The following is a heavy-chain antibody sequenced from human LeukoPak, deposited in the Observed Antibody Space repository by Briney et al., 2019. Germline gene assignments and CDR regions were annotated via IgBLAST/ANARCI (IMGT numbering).Heavy chain of an antibody. V-gene: IGHV1-8*02. D-gene: IGHD6-19*01. J-gene: IGHJ4*02. CDR2: MNPNSGNT. CDR3: ASHWARGSSGWYR. CDR1: GGTFSSYA. Sequence: ASVKVSCKASGGTFSSYAISWVRQAPGQGLEWMGWMNPNSGNTGYAQKFQGRVTMTRNTSISTAYMELSSLRSEDTAVYYCASHWARGSSGWYRWGQGTLVTVSS.